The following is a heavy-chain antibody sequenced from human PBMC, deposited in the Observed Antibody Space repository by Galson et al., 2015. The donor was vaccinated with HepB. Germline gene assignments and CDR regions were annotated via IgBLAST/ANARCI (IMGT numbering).Heavy chain of an antibody. Sequence: SLRLSCAASGFTFGSYAMHWVRQAPGKGLEYVSAISSNGDSTYYANSVKGRFTISRDNSKNTLYLQMGSLRAGDMAVYYCARDPRPEYYDILTGLYYFDYWGQGTLVTVSS. CDR1: GFTFGSYA. V-gene: IGHV3-64*01. D-gene: IGHD3-9*01. J-gene: IGHJ4*02. CDR2: ISSNGDST. CDR3: ARDPRPEYYDILTGLYYFDY.